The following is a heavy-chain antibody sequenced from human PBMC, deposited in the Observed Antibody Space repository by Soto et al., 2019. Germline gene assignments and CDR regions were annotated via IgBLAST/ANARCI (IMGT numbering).Heavy chain of an antibody. J-gene: IGHJ4*02. CDR1: GDTISTGGYT. CDR2: TYHSGNP. CDR3: ARLRVAASNYFDY. V-gene: IGHV4-30-2*01. Sequence: PSETLSLTCDVSGDTISTGGYTWAWIRQPPGKALEWIGHTYHSGNPYYNPSLKSRVIISVDRSKNQFSLKLSSVTAADTAVYYCARLRVAASNYFDYWGQGTLVTVSS. D-gene: IGHD6-13*01.